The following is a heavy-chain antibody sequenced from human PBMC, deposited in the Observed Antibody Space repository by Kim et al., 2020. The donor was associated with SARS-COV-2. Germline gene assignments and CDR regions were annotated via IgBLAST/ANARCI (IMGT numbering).Heavy chain of an antibody. Sequence: SETLSLTCAVYGGSFSGYYWSWIRQPPGKGLEWIGEINHSGSTNYNPSLKSRVTISVDTSKNQFSLKLSSVTAADTAVYYCAIFPKNDYGDLYGLLWGQGTLVTVSS. CDR2: INHSGST. CDR3: AIFPKNDYGDLYGLL. V-gene: IGHV4-34*01. D-gene: IGHD4-17*01. J-gene: IGHJ4*02. CDR1: GGSFSGYY.